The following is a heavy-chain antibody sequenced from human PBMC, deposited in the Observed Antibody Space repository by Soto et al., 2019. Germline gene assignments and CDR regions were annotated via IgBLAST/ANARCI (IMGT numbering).Heavy chain of an antibody. D-gene: IGHD2-8*01. Sequence: PSVKVSCKASGYTFTSSGVSWVRQAPVQGLEWMGWISAYNGNTNYAQKLQGRVTMTTDTSTSTAYMELRSLRSDDTAVYYCARGGKYCSNGVCPFDLMDVWGQGTTVTVSS. J-gene: IGHJ6*02. CDR3: ARGGKYCSNGVCPFDLMDV. CDR1: GYTFTSSG. CDR2: ISAYNGNT. V-gene: IGHV1-18*01.